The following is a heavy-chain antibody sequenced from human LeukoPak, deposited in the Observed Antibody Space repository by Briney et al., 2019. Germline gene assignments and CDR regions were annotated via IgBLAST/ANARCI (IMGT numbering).Heavy chain of an antibody. V-gene: IGHV4-34*01. CDR1: GGSFSGYY. D-gene: IGHD1-1*01. CDR3: ARGAGTTPFDY. CDR2: INHSGNT. Sequence: PSETLSLTCAVYGGSFSGYYWSWIRQPPGKGLEWIGEINHSGNTNYNPSLKSRVTISVDTSKNQFSLKLSSVTAADTAVYYCARGAGTTPFDYWGQGTLVTVSS. J-gene: IGHJ4*02.